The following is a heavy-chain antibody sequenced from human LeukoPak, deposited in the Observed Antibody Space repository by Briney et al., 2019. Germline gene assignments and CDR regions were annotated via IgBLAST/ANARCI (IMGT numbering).Heavy chain of an antibody. V-gene: IGHV1-8*02. CDR2: MSPGSGYT. CDR1: GYTFTNYD. D-gene: IGHD6-25*01. J-gene: IGHJ4*02. Sequence: ASVTVSCKTSGYTFTNYDINWGRQATGQGLEWLGWMSPGSGYTGYAQKFQGRVTMTRDISITTAYVELSSLRSEDTAVYYCARGIEAGVDYWGQGTLVTVPS. CDR3: ARGIEAGVDY.